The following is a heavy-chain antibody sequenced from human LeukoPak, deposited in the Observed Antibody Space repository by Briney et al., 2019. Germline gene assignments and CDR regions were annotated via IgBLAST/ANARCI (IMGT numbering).Heavy chain of an antibody. D-gene: IGHD6-13*01. Sequence: PSETLSLTCTVSGGSISSYYWSWIRQPPGKRLEWIGYIYYSGSTNYNPSLKSRVTISVDTSKNQSSLKLSSVTAADTAVYYCAAAADFGYFDYWGQGTLVTVSS. V-gene: IGHV4-59*01. CDR3: AAAADFGYFDY. J-gene: IGHJ4*02. CDR2: IYYSGST. CDR1: GGSISSYY.